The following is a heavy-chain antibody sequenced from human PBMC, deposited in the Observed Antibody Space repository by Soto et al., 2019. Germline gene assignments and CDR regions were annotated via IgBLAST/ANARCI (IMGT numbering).Heavy chain of an antibody. Sequence: EVQLVESGEGLVQPGGSLRLSCAASGFTLSAYSMNWVRQAPGKGLEWISFINSGSDTIYYGDSVKGRFTISRDNAKNALYLQMNSLRDDDTAVYYCARPHLDRPTYYGLDVWGQGTTVTVSS. CDR3: ARPHLDRPTYYGLDV. D-gene: IGHD3-16*01. V-gene: IGHV3-48*02. J-gene: IGHJ6*02. CDR2: INSGSDTI. CDR1: GFTLSAYS.